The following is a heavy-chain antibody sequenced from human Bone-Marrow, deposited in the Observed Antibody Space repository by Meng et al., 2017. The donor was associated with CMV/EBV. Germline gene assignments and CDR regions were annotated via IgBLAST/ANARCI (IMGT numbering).Heavy chain of an antibody. D-gene: IGHD2-2*01. V-gene: IGHV2-70*20. Sequence: SGPTLVKPTQTLTLTCTFSGFSLSTSGMCVSWVRQPPGKALEWLALIDWDDDKYYSTSLKTRLTISKDTSKNQVVLTMTNMDPVATATYYCARRYCSSTSCLGGFDYWGQGTLVTVSS. CDR3: ARRYCSSTSCLGGFDY. CDR2: IDWDDDK. J-gene: IGHJ4*02. CDR1: GFSLSTSGMC.